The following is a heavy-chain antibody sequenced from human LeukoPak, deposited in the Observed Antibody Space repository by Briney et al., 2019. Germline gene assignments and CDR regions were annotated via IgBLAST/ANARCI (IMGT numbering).Heavy chain of an antibody. CDR1: GGSFSGYY. V-gene: IGHV4-34*01. CDR3: ARGRAGFSVPGWFDP. CDR2: INHSGST. Sequence: PSETLSLTCAVYGGSFSGYYWSWIRQPPGKGLEWIGEINHSGSTNYNPSLKSRVTISVDTSKNQFSLKLSSVTAADTAVYYCARGRAGFSVPGWFDPWGQGTLSPSPQ. J-gene: IGHJ5*02. D-gene: IGHD6-19*01.